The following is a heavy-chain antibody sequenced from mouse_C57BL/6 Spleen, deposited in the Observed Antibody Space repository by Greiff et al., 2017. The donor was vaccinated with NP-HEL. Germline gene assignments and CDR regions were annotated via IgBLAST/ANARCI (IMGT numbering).Heavy chain of an antibody. CDR2: INPSNGGT. CDR1: GYTFTSYW. CDR3: ARGGDYYGPFAY. V-gene: IGHV1-53*01. J-gene: IGHJ3*01. Sequence: VQLQQSGTELVKPGASVKLSCKASGYTFTSYWMHWVKQRPGQGLEWIGNINPSNGGTNYNEKFKSKATLTVDKSSSTAYMQLSSLTSEDSAVYYWARGGDYYGPFAYWGQGTLVTVSA. D-gene: IGHD1-1*01.